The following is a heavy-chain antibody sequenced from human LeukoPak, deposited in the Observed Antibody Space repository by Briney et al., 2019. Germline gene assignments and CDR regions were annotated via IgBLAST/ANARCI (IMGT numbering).Heavy chain of an antibody. Sequence: PSETLSLTCTVSGGSISSYYWSWIRQPPGKGLEWIGYIYCSGSTNYNPSLKSRVTISVDTSKNQFSLKLSSVTAADTAVYYCASLGGGGSTFDYWGQGTLVTVSS. J-gene: IGHJ4*02. CDR1: GGSISSYY. D-gene: IGHD3-16*01. CDR2: IYCSGST. CDR3: ASLGGGGSTFDY. V-gene: IGHV4-59*01.